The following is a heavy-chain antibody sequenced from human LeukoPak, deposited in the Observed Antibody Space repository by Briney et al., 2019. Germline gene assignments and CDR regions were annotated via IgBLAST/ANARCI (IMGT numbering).Heavy chain of an antibody. CDR2: ITNSGSDI. V-gene: IGHV3-11*01. CDR3: AKNSSPYGSGKEDFDY. D-gene: IGHD3-10*01. Sequence: GGSLRLSCVVSGFTFSDFHMSWLRQAPGKGLEWISYITNSGSDIEYADSVKGRFTISWDNAKKSLYLEMNTLRAEDTAIYYCAKNSSPYGSGKEDFDYWGQGTLVTVSS. CDR1: GFTFSDFH. J-gene: IGHJ4*02.